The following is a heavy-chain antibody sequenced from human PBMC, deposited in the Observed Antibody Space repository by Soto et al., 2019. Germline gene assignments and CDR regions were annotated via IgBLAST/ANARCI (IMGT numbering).Heavy chain of an antibody. CDR1: CGSISSYY. V-gene: IGHV4-59*01. D-gene: IGHD4-17*01. J-gene: IGHJ4*02. CDR3: ARDLHGDYVFDY. CDR2: IYYSGST. Sequence: PSETLSLTCTVSCGSISSYYWSWIRQPPGKGLEWIGYIYYSGSTNYNPSLKSRATISVDTSKNQFSLKLSSVTAADTAVYYCARDLHGDYVFDYWGQGTLVTVSS.